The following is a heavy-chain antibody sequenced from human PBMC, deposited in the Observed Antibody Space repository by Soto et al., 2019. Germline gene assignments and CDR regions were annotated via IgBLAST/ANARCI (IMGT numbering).Heavy chain of an antibody. CDR2: IKQDESEI. V-gene: IGHV3-7*01. Sequence: GGSLRLSCAASGFTFSNYWMSWVRQAPGKGLEWVAKIKQDESEIYYADSVKGRFTISRDNAKNSLYLQMNSLRAEDTAVYYCARDRGSDYWGQGTLVTVSS. CDR1: GFTFSNYW. J-gene: IGHJ4*02. CDR3: ARDRGSDY.